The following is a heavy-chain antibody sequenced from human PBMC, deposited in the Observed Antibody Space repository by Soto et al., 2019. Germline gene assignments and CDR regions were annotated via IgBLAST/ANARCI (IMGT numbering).Heavy chain of an antibody. V-gene: IGHV4-39*01. D-gene: IGHD3-10*01. CDR1: GGSISTSGSY. J-gene: IGHJ5*02. CDR2: AYYVGTI. CDR3: ARLPLVRGVPA. Sequence: QLHLQESGPGRVTPSETLSITCSVSGGSISTSGSYWGWVRQAPEKGLEWIGSAYYVGTINYNPSPKRRVASSVDTSKNQGSLKLTSVTAADTAVYYWARLPLVRGVPAWGQGTLVTGSS.